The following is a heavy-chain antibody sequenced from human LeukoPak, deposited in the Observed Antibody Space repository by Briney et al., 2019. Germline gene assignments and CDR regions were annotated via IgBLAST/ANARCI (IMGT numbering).Heavy chain of an antibody. J-gene: IGHJ5*02. V-gene: IGHV1-18*01. CDR1: GYTFISYG. D-gene: IGHD5-18*01. Sequence: ASVKVSCKASGYTFISYGMNWVRQALGQGLEWMGWISVYNGNTKYAQKFQGRVTMTTDTSTNTACMELRSLRSDDTAVYYCVREGSNTAHYNWFDPWGQGTQVTVSS. CDR3: VREGSNTAHYNWFDP. CDR2: ISVYNGNT.